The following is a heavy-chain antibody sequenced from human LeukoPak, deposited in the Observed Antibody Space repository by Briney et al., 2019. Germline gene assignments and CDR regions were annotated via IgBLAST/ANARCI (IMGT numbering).Heavy chain of an antibody. V-gene: IGHV4-34*01. J-gene: IGHJ4*02. D-gene: IGHD6-6*01. CDR3: ARVKRYSSSPAFDY. CDR1: GGSFSGYY. CDR2: IYHSGST. Sequence: SETLSLTCAVYGGSFSGYYWSWIRQPPGKGLEWIGEIYHSGSTNYNPSLKSRVTISVDKSKNQFSLKLSSVTAADTAVYYCARVKRYSSSPAFDYWGQGTLGTVSS.